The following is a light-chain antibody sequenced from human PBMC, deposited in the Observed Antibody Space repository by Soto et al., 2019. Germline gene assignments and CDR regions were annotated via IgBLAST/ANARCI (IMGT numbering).Light chain of an antibody. CDR3: QQRITWPIT. J-gene: IGKJ5*01. V-gene: IGKV3-11*01. CDR1: QSVSSY. CDR2: DAS. Sequence: EIVLTQSPATLSLSPGERATLSCRASQSVSSYFAWYQQKPGQAPRLLIYDASNRATGIPARFSGSGSGTDFTLTISSLEPEDFAVYYCQQRITWPITFGQGTRLEIK.